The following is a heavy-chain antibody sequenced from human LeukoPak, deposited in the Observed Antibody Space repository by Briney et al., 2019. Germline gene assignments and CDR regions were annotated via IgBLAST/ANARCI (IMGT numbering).Heavy chain of an antibody. J-gene: IGHJ6*03. CDR1: GYRFTAYY. CDR3: ARDPAQSYYTDV. CDR2: INPRSPGT. V-gene: IGHV1-2*02. Sequence: ASVKVSCKASGYRFTAYYIHWVRQAPGQGLEWMGWINPRSPGTNYAQKFQGRVTMTRDTSSSTAYMELNSLTSDDTAVYYCARDPAQSYYTDVWGIGTTVTVS.